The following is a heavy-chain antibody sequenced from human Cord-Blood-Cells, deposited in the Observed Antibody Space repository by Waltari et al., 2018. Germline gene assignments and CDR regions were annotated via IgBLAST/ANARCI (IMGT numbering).Heavy chain of an antibody. V-gene: IGHV4-34*01. CDR3: ARAAEIAARPMYYYYYGMDV. CDR1: GGSFSGYY. CDR2: INHSGSS. D-gene: IGHD6-6*01. J-gene: IGHJ6*02. Sequence: QVQLQQWGAGLLKPSETLSLTCAVYGGSFSGYYWSWIRQPPGKGLEWVREINHSGSSNHNPALKSRFTRSVDTTKNQVSLKLSAVTAAATAVYYCARAAEIAARPMYYYYYGMDVWGQGTTVTVSS.